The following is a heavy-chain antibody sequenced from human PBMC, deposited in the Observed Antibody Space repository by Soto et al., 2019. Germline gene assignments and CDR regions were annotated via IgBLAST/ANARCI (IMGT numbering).Heavy chain of an antibody. CDR2: INSDGSST. CDR1: GFTFSSYW. Sequence: GGSLRLSCAASGFTFSSYWMHWVRQAPGKGLVWVSRINSDGSSTSYADSVKGRFTISRDNAKNTLYLQMNSLRAEDTAVYYCARDSYDWNYYNWFDPWGQGTLVTVSS. J-gene: IGHJ5*02. CDR3: ARDSYDWNYYNWFDP. D-gene: IGHD1-7*01. V-gene: IGHV3-74*01.